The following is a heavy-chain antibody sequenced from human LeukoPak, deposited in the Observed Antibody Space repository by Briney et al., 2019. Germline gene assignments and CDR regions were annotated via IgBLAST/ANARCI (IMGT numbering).Heavy chain of an antibody. D-gene: IGHD1-1*01. CDR3: TRDRYKNYYGMDV. CDR1: GGSVSSGDYY. Sequence: SQALSLTCTVSGGSVSSGDYYWSWIRQPPGKGLEWIGSIYYSGSTHYNPSLKSRVTISVDTSKNQFSLNLRSVTAADTAVYYCTRDRYKNYYGMDVWGKGTTVTVSS. CDR2: IYYSGST. V-gene: IGHV4-30-4*01. J-gene: IGHJ6*04.